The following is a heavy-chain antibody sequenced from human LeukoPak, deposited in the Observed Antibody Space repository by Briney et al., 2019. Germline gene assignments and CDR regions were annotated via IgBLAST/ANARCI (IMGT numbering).Heavy chain of an antibody. J-gene: IGHJ4*02. D-gene: IGHD5-18*01. CDR3: ARASRGYSYGSIDY. CDR2: IYHSGST. V-gene: IGHV4-39*07. Sequence: SETLSLTCTVSGGSISSSSYYWGWIRQPPGKGLEWIGSIYHSGSTYYNPSLKSRVTISVDTSKNQFSLKLSSVTAADTAVYYCARASRGYSYGSIDYWGQGTLVTVSS. CDR1: GGSISSSSYY.